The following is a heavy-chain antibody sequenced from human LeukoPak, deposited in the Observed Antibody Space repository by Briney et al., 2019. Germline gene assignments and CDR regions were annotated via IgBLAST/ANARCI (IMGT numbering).Heavy chain of an antibody. J-gene: IGHJ6*02. Sequence: ASVKVSCKASGYTFTGYYMHWVRQAPGQGLGWMGWINPNSGGTNYAQKFQGRVTMTRDTSISTAYMELSRLRSDDTAVYYCARDRGSGSYFRVRDYYYYGMDVWGQGTTVTVSS. CDR2: INPNSGGT. CDR3: ARDRGSGSYFRVRDYYYYGMDV. D-gene: IGHD3-10*01. CDR1: GYTFTGYY. V-gene: IGHV1-2*02.